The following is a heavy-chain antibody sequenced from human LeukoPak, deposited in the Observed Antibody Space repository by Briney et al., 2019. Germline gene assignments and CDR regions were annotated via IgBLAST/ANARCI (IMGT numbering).Heavy chain of an antibody. V-gene: IGHV1-18*01. CDR3: ARDVGYCSGGSCYPGLGVFDI. J-gene: IGHJ3*02. CDR1: GYTFTSYG. Sequence: GASVKVSCTASGYTFTSYGISWVRQAPGQGLEWMGWISAYNGNTNYAQNVQGRVTMTTDTSTSTAYMELRSLRSDDTAVYYCARDVGYCSGGSCYPGLGVFDIWGQGTMVTVSS. D-gene: IGHD2-15*01. CDR2: ISAYNGNT.